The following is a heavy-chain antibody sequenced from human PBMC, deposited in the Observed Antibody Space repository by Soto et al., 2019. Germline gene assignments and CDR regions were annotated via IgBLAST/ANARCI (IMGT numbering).Heavy chain of an antibody. V-gene: IGHV4-61*08. J-gene: IGHJ4*02. Sequence: SVTQSPTSPHTGHTVTRRVDYSSWIRQPPGKGLEWIGYIYYSGSTIYNPSLKSRLTMSVDTSKNQFSLRLTSATAADTAVYYCARLDPRRYFDYWVQGSLVTVSS. CDR1: GHTVTRRVDY. CDR2: IYYSGST. CDR3: ARLDPRRYFDY.